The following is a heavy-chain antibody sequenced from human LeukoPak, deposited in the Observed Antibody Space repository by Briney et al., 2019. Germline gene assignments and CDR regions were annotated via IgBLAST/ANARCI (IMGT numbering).Heavy chain of an antibody. CDR2: INHSGST. V-gene: IGHV4-34*01. D-gene: IGHD1-26*01. J-gene: IGHJ5*02. CDR3: ARRGATDCFAP. CDR1: GGSFSGYY. Sequence: PSETLSLTCAVYGGSFSGYYWSWIRQPPGKGLEWIGEINHSGSTNYNPSLKSRVTISVDTSKNQFSLKLSSVTAADTAVYYCARRGATDCFAPGGREPRVTVSS.